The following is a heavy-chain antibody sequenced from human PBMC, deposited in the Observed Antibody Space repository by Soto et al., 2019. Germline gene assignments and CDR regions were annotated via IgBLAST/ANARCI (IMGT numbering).Heavy chain of an antibody. D-gene: IGHD6-13*01. J-gene: IGHJ6*02. V-gene: IGHV4-31*03. CDR1: GGSIRSGGYY. CDR3: ARRVNYYYGMDV. Sequence: TLCLTGTVSGGSIRSGGYYWSWIRQHPGKGLEWIGYIYYSGSTYYNPSLKSRVTISVDTSKNQFSLKLSSVTAADTAVYYCARRVNYYYGMDVWGQGTTVTVSS. CDR2: IYYSGST.